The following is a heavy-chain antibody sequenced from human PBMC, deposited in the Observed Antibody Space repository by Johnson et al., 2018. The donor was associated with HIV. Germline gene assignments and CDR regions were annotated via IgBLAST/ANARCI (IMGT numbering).Heavy chain of an antibody. CDR1: GFTFSSYW. J-gene: IGHJ3*02. D-gene: IGHD5-24*01. CDR2: IKQDGSEK. V-gene: IGHV3-7*02. CDR3: ARGLQARFDAFDI. Sequence: VQLVESGGDLVQPWGSLRLSCAVSGFTFSSYWMSWVRQAPGKGLEWVANIKQDGSEKYYVDSVKGRFTISRDNAKNSLYLQMNSLRAEDTAVYYCARGLQARFDAFDIWGQGTMVTVSS.